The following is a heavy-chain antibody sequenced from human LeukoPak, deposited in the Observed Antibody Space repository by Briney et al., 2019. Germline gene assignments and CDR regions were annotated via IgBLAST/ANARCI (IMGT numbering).Heavy chain of an antibody. CDR2: IKQDESEK. D-gene: IGHD2-2*01. CDR1: GFTFSNYW. CDR3: AREGVRAARDY. V-gene: IGHV3-7*01. J-gene: IGHJ4*02. Sequence: GGSLRLSCAASGFTFSNYWMSWVRQAPGKGLEWVANIKQDESEKNYVDPVKGRFTIARDNAKNSLYLQMNSLRGEDTAVYYCAREGVRAARDYWGQGTLVTVSS.